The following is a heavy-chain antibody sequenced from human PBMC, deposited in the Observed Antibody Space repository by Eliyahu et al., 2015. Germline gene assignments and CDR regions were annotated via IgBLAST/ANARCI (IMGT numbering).Heavy chain of an antibody. CDR3: ARDGWAEGDY. CDR1: GGSISGSTYY. D-gene: IGHD6-19*01. CDR2: IYYXGXT. J-gene: IGHJ4*02. Sequence: QLQLQESGPGLVKPSETXSLTCTVSGGSISGSTYYWGWXRQPPGKXLEWXXSIYYXGXTHYHASLQSRVTISVDTSKNQFSLKLTSVTAADTAVYYCARDGWAEGDYWGQGTLATVSS. V-gene: IGHV4-39*02.